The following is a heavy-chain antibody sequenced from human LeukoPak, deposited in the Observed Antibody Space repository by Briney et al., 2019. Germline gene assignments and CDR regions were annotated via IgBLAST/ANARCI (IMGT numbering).Heavy chain of an antibody. CDR2: MRDGGNT. CDR1: GGPFSGYY. J-gene: IGHJ4*02. V-gene: IGHV4-34*01. D-gene: IGHD6-19*01. Sequence: SQTLSLTCTVNGGPFSGYYGTWIRQPPGKGMEWNGEMRDGGNTKYNPSLKSRVTISSDTSKNQFSLKLNAVTAADTAVYYCAILVYGSGRFVPGDIWGQGTLVSVST. CDR3: AILVYGSGRFVPGDI.